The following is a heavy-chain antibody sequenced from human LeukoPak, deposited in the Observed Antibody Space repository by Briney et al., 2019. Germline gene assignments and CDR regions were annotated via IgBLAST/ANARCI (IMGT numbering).Heavy chain of an antibody. D-gene: IGHD3-16*01. CDR2: IKQDGSEK. CDR1: GFTFSKYW. Sequence: GGSLRLSCAASGFTFSKYWMSWVRQAPGKGLEWVANIKQDGSEKYYADSVKGRFTISRDNVKNSLYLQINNLRAGDTAVYYCVREGGDYDFDSWGQGTLVTVSS. CDR3: VREGGDYDFDS. V-gene: IGHV3-7*01. J-gene: IGHJ4*02.